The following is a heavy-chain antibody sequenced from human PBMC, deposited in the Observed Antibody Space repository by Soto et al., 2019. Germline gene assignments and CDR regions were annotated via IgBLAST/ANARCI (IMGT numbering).Heavy chain of an antibody. V-gene: IGHV4-61*08. D-gene: IGHD1-1*01. Sequence: QVQLQESGPRLAKPSESLSLTCSVSGASLTRGVYYWSWVRQPPGRQLEWIGSIYYRGTTNYNPSLTGRVTISADTSTNQVPVTVKPVTAADTAVYFGARANCVRCPFDLWGQGTLVTVSS. CDR3: ARANCVRCPFDL. CDR2: IYYRGTT. J-gene: IGHJ4*02. CDR1: GASLTRGVYY.